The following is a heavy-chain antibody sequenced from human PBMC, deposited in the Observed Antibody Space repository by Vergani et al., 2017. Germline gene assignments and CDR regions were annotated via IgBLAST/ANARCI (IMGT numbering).Heavy chain of an antibody. CDR2: ISGTGGFT. D-gene: IGHD3-22*01. CDR3: AKSPSVSIGLPNWFES. J-gene: IGHJ5*01. V-gene: IGHV3-23*01. Sequence: EVQLLESGGDLVQSGGSLRISCAASGFSFKDYAMSWVRQAPGKGLEWVSGISGTGGFTYYADSVKGRFTISRDNSKNTLYLEMSSLRADDTAVYYCAKSPSVSIGLPNWFESWGQGT. CDR1: GFSFKDYA.